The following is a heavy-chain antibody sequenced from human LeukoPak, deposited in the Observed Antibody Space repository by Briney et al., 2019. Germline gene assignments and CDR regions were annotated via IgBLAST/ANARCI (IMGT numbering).Heavy chain of an antibody. CDR2: INTSGDS. V-gene: IGHV4-4*07. D-gene: IGHD3-22*01. CDR3: ARRARIHYYDRHFDY. CDR1: GSSISGYY. Sequence: TSETLSLTCTVSGSSISGYYWSWIRQPAGKGLEWIGRINTSGDSNYNPSLKSRVTMSVDTSKNQFSLKVSSVTAADTAVYYCARRARIHYYDRHFDYWGQGTLVTVSS. J-gene: IGHJ4*02.